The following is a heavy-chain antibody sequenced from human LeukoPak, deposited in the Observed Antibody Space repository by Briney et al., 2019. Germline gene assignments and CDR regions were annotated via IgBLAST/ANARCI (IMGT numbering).Heavy chain of an antibody. CDR2: ISYDGSNK. Sequence: GGSLRLSCAASGFTFSSYGMHWVRQAPGKGLEWVAVISYDGSNKYYADSVKCRFTISRDNSKNTLYLQMNSLRAEDTAVYYCAKGNWFDPWGQGTLVTVSS. CDR1: GFTFSSYG. J-gene: IGHJ5*02. CDR3: AKGNWFDP. V-gene: IGHV3-30*18.